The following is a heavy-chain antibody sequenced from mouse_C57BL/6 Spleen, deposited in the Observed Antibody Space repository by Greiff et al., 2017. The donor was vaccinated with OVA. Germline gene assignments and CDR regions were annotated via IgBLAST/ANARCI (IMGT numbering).Heavy chain of an antibody. CDR2: IHPNSGST. D-gene: IGHD1-1*01. Sequence: QVQLQQPGAELVKPGASVKLSCKASGYTFTSYWMHWVKQRPGQGLEWIGMIHPNSGSTNYNEKFKSKATLTVDKSSSTAYMQLSSLTSEVSAVYYCARETVVAPYYAMDYWGQGTSVTVSS. J-gene: IGHJ4*01. CDR1: GYTFTSYW. CDR3: ARETVVAPYYAMDY. V-gene: IGHV1-64*01.